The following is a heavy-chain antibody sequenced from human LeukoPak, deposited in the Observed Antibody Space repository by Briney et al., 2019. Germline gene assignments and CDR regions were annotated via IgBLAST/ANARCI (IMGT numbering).Heavy chain of an antibody. CDR2: ISSSSSYI. Sequence: GGSLRLSCAASGFTFSSYWMNWVRQAPGKGLEWVSSISSSSSYIYYADSVKGRFTISRDNAKNSLYLQMNSLSAEDTAVYYCAKSRGYYYEKSGPADYWGQGTLVTVSS. D-gene: IGHD3-22*01. CDR1: GFTFSSYW. CDR3: AKSRGYYYEKSGPADY. V-gene: IGHV3-21*01. J-gene: IGHJ4*02.